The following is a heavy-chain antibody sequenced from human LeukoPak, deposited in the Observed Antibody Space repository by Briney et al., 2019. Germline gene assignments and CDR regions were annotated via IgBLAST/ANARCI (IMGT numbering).Heavy chain of an antibody. CDR3: ARPPSGDYGGYFDY. V-gene: IGHV3-21*01. J-gene: IGHJ4*02. Sequence: GGSLRLSCAASGFTFSSYSMNLVRQAPGKGLEWVSSISSSSYIYYADSVKGRFTISRDNAKNSLYLQMNSLRAEDTAVYYCARPPSGDYGGYFDYWGQGTLVTVSS. CDR1: GFTFSSYS. CDR2: ISSSSYI. D-gene: IGHD4-17*01.